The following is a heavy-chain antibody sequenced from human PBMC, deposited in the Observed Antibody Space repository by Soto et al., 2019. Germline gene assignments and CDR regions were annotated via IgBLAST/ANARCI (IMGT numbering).Heavy chain of an antibody. CDR1: GYAFTTYG. D-gene: IGHD1-1*01. CDR2: ISAHNGNT. V-gene: IGHV1-18*01. J-gene: IGHJ4*02. CDR3: ARGRYGDY. Sequence: QVHLVQSGAEVKKPGASVKVSCKGSGYAFTTYGITWVRQAPGQGLEWMGWISAHNGNTNYAQKLQGRVTVTRDTSTGTAYMELRSLRSDDTAVYYCARGRYGDYWGQGARVTVSS.